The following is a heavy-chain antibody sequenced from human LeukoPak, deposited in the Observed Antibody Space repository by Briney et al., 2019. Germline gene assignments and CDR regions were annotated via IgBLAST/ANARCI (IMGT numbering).Heavy chain of an antibody. CDR1: GYSFTSYW. D-gene: IGHD1-14*01. Sequence: GESLKISCKGSGYSFTSYWIGWVRQMPGKRLEWMGSIYPDDSDTRHNPSFEGQVTISADKSSSTAYLQWSSLKASDTGMYYCARGGNHDYYYYYMDVWGKGTTITVSS. V-gene: IGHV5-51*01. J-gene: IGHJ6*03. CDR3: ARGGNHDYYYYYMDV. CDR2: IYPDDSDT.